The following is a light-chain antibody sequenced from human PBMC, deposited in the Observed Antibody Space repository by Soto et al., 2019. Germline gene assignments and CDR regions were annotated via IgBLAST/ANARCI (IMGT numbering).Light chain of an antibody. J-gene: IGKJ4*01. CDR3: QHYVNWPLT. V-gene: IGKV3-15*01. CDR2: DTF. Sequence: EIVMTQSPATLSLSPGEGATLSCRASQGIGDTLAWYQQKPGQTPRLLIYDTFIMATGVPARFSGSRSGAEFTLTISSLQSEDFAVYYCQHYVNWPLTFGGGTKVESK. CDR1: QGIGDT.